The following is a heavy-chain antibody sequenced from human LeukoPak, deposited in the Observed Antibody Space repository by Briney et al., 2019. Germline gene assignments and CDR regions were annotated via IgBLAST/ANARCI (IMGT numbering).Heavy chain of an antibody. CDR2: ISGSGGST. J-gene: IGHJ4*02. Sequence: AGGSLRLSCAASGFTFSSYAMSWVRQAPGKGLEWVSAISGSGGSTYYADSVKGRFTISRDNSKNTLYLQMNSLRAEDTAVYYCAKDLEIVVVPAAMAFDYWGQGNLVTVSS. V-gene: IGHV3-23*01. CDR1: GFTFSSYA. D-gene: IGHD2-2*03. CDR3: AKDLEIVVVPAAMAFDY.